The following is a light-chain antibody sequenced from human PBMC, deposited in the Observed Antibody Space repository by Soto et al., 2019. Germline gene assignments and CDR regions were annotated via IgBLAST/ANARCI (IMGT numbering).Light chain of an antibody. CDR1: QGISSY. Sequence: IQLTQSPPSLSASVGDRVTITCRASQGISSYLAWYQQKPGKAPKLLIYAASTLQSWVPSRFSGSGSGTDFTLTISSLQPEDFATYYCQQLNSYPLTFGGGTKVEIK. CDR2: AAS. V-gene: IGKV1-9*01. J-gene: IGKJ4*01. CDR3: QQLNSYPLT.